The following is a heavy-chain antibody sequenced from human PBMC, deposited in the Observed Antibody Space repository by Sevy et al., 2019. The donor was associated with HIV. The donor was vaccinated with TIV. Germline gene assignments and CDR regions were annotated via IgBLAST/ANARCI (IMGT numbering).Heavy chain of an antibody. V-gene: IGHV3-23*01. J-gene: IGHJ4*02. CDR2: FSGSGGST. CDR1: GFTFSSYA. D-gene: IGHD1-7*01. Sequence: GGSLRLSCAASGFTFSSYAMSWVRQAPGKGLEWVSGFSGSGGSTYNADSVKGRFTISRDNSKNTLYVQMNSLRAEDTAVYYCAKDLTGTPWSADYWGQGTLVTVSS. CDR3: AKDLTGTPWSADY.